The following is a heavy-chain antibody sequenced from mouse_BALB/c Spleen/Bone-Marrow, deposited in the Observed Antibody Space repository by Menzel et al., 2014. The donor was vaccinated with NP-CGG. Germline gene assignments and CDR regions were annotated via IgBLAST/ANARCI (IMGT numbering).Heavy chain of an antibody. Sequence: VQLKESGAELVKPGASVKLSCTASGFNIKDTYMHWVKQRPEQGLEWIGRIDPANGNTKYDPKFQGKATITADTSSNTAYLQLSSLTSEDTAVYYCARCYRYGYYAMDYWGQGTSVTVSS. CDR1: GFNIKDTY. D-gene: IGHD2-14*01. CDR3: ARCYRYGYYAMDY. V-gene: IGHV14-3*02. CDR2: IDPANGNT. J-gene: IGHJ4*01.